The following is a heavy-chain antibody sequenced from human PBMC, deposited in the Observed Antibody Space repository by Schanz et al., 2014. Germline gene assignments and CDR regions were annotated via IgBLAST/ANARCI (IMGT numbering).Heavy chain of an antibody. CDR2: ISGSSIHK. CDR1: GFTFSDYY. Sequence: VQLLESGGGLVQPRGSLRLSCAASGFTFSDYYMTWIRQAPGKGLEWVSHISGSSIHKNYADSVKGRFSISRDNGETSVYLQMNSLRAEDTAVYYCAKDHAGSDILTALGNWGQGTLVTVSS. J-gene: IGHJ4*02. V-gene: IGHV3-11*05. D-gene: IGHD3-9*01. CDR3: AKDHAGSDILTALGN.